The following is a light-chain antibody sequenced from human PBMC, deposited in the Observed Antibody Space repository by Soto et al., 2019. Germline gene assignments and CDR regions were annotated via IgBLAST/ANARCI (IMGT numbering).Light chain of an antibody. CDR1: QSISSW. V-gene: IGKV1-5*01. CDR3: QLHNNYWT. CDR2: DAS. Sequence: DIQMTQSPSTLSASVGDRVTITFRASQSISSWLAFHQQKPGKAPKLLIYDASSFESGCPSNFSRSLSVKEITLTISSQQPDDFTTYYCQLHNNYWTFGQGTKVDIK. J-gene: IGKJ1*01.